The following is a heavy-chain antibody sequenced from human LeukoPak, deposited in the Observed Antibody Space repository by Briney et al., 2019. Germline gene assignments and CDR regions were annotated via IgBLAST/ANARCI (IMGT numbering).Heavy chain of an antibody. D-gene: IGHD6-19*01. Sequence: SVKVSCKASGGTFSSYAISWVRQAPGQGLEWMGGIIPIFGTANYAQKFQGRVTITADKSTSTAYMELSSLRSADTAVCYCARDPGDEYASGWYPPGFDPWGQGTLVTVSS. V-gene: IGHV1-69*06. J-gene: IGHJ5*02. CDR2: IIPIFGTA. CDR3: ARDPGDEYASGWYPPGFDP. CDR1: GGTFSSYA.